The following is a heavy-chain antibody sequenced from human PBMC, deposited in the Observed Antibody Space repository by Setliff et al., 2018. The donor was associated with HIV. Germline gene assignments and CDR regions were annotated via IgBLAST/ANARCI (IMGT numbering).Heavy chain of an antibody. Sequence: SDTLSLTCTVSGGSISSSSYYWGWIRQPPGKGLEWIGSIYYSGSTYYNPSLKSRVTISVNTSKNQFSLKLSSVTAADTAVYYCARTRLWFGESVFDYWGQGTLVTVSS. J-gene: IGHJ4*02. D-gene: IGHD3-10*01. V-gene: IGHV4-39*01. CDR2: IYYSGST. CDR1: GGSISSSSYY. CDR3: ARTRLWFGESVFDY.